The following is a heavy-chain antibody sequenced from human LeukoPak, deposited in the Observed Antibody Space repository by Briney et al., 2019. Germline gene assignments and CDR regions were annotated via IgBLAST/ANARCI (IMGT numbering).Heavy chain of an antibody. V-gene: IGHV4-59*01. Sequence: KPSETLSLTCTVSGGSISSYYWSWIRQPPGKGLEWIGYIYYSGSTNYNPSLKSRVTISVDTSKNQFSLKPSSVTAADTAVYYCARDLSSGWSNYYYGMDVWGKGTTVTVPS. CDR2: IYYSGST. CDR3: ARDLSSGWSNYYYGMDV. CDR1: GGSISSYY. J-gene: IGHJ6*04. D-gene: IGHD6-19*01.